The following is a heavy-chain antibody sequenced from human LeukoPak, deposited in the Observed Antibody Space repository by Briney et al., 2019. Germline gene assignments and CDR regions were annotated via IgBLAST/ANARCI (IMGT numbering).Heavy chain of an antibody. V-gene: IGHV4-59*01. J-gene: IGHJ4*02. CDR3: ARVLGTTHSGSYPLDY. Sequence: SETLSLTCTVSGGSISSYYWSWIRQPPGKGLGWIGYIYYSGSTNYNPSLKSRVTISVDTSKNQFSLKLSSVTAADTAVYYCARVLGTTHSGSYPLDYWGQGTLVTVSS. D-gene: IGHD1-26*01. CDR1: GGSISSYY. CDR2: IYYSGST.